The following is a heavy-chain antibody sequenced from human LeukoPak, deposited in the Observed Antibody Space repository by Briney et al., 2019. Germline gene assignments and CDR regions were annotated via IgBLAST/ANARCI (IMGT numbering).Heavy chain of an antibody. CDR2: IFASGTT. V-gene: IGHV4-4*07. Sequence: SETLSLTCTVSGGSISGYKWSWIRQAAGRGLEWIGRIFASGTTNYNSSLRSRVTMSVDTSRSQFYLRLSSVTAVDTAIYYCVRGYCDGGNYVTAADYWGQGTLVTVSS. J-gene: IGHJ4*02. CDR3: VRGYCDGGNYVTAADY. CDR1: GGSISGYK. D-gene: IGHD2-21*01.